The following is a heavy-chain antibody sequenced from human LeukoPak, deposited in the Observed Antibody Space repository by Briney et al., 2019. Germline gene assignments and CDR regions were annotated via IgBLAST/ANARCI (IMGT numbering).Heavy chain of an antibody. CDR3: ARGGHSSSWSFDY. J-gene: IGHJ4*02. V-gene: IGHV6-1*01. D-gene: IGHD6-13*01. CDR1: GDSVSSNSAA. CDR2: TYYRSRWSN. Sequence: SQTLSLTCAISGDSVSSNSAAWNWLRQSPSRGLEWLGRTYYRSRWSNDYAVSVKSRITFNPDTSKNQFSLHLNSVTPEDTAVYYCARGGHSSSWSFDYWGQGTVVTVSS.